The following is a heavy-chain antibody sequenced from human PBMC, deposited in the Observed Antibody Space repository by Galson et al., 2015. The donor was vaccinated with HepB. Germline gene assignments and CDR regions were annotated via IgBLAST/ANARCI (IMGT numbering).Heavy chain of an antibody. CDR1: GYSVTSASFY. Sequence: ETLSLTCTVSGYSVTSASFYWSWIRQPPGKGLEWIGYISPSGRTNYNPSLKSRITIPLDTSKNQFSLRLTSVTAADTAVYYWARYFERWGQGTLVTVSS. V-gene: IGHV4-61*01. CDR2: ISPSGRT. D-gene: IGHD3-9*01. CDR3: ARYFER. J-gene: IGHJ4*02.